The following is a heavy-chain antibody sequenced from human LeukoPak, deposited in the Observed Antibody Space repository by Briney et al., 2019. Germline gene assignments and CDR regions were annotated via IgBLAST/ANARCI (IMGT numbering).Heavy chain of an antibody. V-gene: IGHV4-59*08. D-gene: IGHD6-13*01. Sequence: PSETLSLTCNVSGGSVTSYYCNWVRQPPGRGLEWIGYIYYSGGTNYNPSLESRVTISLDTAKNQFSLKLRSVTAEDTAVYYCATTGATSPSSASWFNIEYWGQGTLVPVSS. J-gene: IGHJ4*02. CDR3: ATTGATSPSSASWFNIEY. CDR1: GGSVTSYY. CDR2: IYYSGGT.